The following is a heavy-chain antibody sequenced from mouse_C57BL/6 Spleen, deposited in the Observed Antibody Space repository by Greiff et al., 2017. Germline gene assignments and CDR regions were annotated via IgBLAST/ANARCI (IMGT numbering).Heavy chain of an antibody. CDR1: GFNIKDDY. V-gene: IGHV14-4*01. J-gene: IGHJ2*01. Sequence: EVQLQQSGAELVRPGASVKLSCTASGFNIKDDYMHWVKQRPEQGLEWIGWIDPENGDTEYASKFQGKATITADTSSNTAYLQLSSLTSEDTAVYYCTTTTVVPYWGQGTTLTVSS. CDR3: TTTTVVPY. CDR2: IDPENGDT. D-gene: IGHD1-1*01.